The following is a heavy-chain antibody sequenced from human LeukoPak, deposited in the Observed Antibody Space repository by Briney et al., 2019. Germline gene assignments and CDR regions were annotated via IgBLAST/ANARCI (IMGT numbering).Heavy chain of an antibody. CDR3: ARRVRVVGATDYFDY. CDR2: IYPDDSDT. Sequence: PGESLKISCKGSGYSFTSYWIGWVRQMPGKGLGWMGIIYPDDSDTRYSPSFQGQVTMSAGKSISTAYLQWSSLRASDTAMYYCARRVRVVGATDYFDYWGQGTLVTVSS. V-gene: IGHV5-51*01. CDR1: GYSFTSYW. J-gene: IGHJ4*02. D-gene: IGHD1-26*01.